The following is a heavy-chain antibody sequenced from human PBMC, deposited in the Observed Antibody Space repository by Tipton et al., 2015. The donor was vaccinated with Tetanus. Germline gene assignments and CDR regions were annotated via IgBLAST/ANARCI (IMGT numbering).Heavy chain of an antibody. Sequence: TLSLTCTASGGSISSSSYYWGWIRQPPGKGLEWIGSIYYSGSTYYNPSLKSRVTISVDTSKNQFSLKLSSVTAADTAVYYCARLTVAGTFYYYYYGMDVWGQGTTVTVSS. V-gene: IGHV4-39*01. CDR3: ARLTVAGTFYYYYYGMDV. CDR2: IYYSGST. CDR1: GGSISSSSYY. J-gene: IGHJ6*02. D-gene: IGHD6-19*01.